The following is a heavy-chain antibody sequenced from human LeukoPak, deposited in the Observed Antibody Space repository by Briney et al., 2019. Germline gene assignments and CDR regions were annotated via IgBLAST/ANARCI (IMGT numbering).Heavy chain of an antibody. D-gene: IGHD5-24*01. CDR1: GFSLCDYA. CDR2: ICSKPYGGTT. Sequence: SLRLSCTAPGFSLCDYAMSSVRQAPGKGLEWVGFICSKPYGGTTGYAASVKGRFTISRDDSKCIAYLQMNSLKTEDTAVYYCTREGMSKLMATMDAFDIWGQGTMGNVSA. V-gene: IGHV3-49*04. J-gene: IGHJ3*02. CDR3: TREGMSKLMATMDAFDI.